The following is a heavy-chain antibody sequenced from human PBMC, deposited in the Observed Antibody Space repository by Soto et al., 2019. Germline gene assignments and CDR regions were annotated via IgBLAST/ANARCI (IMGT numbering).Heavy chain of an antibody. J-gene: IGHJ5*02. D-gene: IGHD6-13*01. CDR3: ARDPTPYSSSWYNWFDP. CDR2: IIPIFGTA. V-gene: IGHV1-69*13. CDR1: GGTFSSYA. Sequence: ASVKVSCKASGGTFSSYAISWVRQAPGQGLEWMGGIIPIFGTANYAQKFQGRVTITADESTSTAYMELSSLRSEDTAVYYCARDPTPYSSSWYNWFDPWGQGTLVTVSS.